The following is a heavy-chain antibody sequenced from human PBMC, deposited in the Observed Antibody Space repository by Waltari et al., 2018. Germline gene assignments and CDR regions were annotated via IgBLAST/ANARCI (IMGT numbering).Heavy chain of an antibody. D-gene: IGHD2-2*03. CDR3: VRLMDG. Sequence: QLQLQESGPGLVKPSETLSLTCSGSGGSISSSSFWWGWFPQPPGKGLGWIGMIDHTGTTYSHASLKSRLTISGETSKNQSSVKLSFVTAEDTAVYYCVRLMDGWGQGTLVTASS. CDR2: IDHTGTT. J-gene: IGHJ4*02. V-gene: IGHV4-39*01. CDR1: GGSISSSSFW.